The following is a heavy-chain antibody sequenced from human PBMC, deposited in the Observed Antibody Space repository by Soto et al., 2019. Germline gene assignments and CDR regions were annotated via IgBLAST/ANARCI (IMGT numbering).Heavy chain of an antibody. Sequence: GGSLRLSCAASGFTFSNAWMSWVRQAPGKGLEWVGRIKSKTDGGTTDYAAPVKGRFTISRDDSKNTLYLRMNSLRTEDTAVYYCTTVDILTGYYFDYWGQGTLVTVSS. CDR1: GFTFSNAW. V-gene: IGHV3-15*01. D-gene: IGHD3-9*01. CDR2: IKSKTDGGTT. CDR3: TTVDILTGYYFDY. J-gene: IGHJ4*02.